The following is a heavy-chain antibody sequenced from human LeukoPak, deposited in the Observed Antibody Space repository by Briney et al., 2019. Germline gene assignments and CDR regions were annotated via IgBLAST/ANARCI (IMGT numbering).Heavy chain of an antibody. J-gene: IGHJ4*02. D-gene: IGHD3-10*01. CDR3: ARRRARNYYSSGTTDY. CDR1: GGSISSYY. CDR2: IYYSGST. Sequence: SETLSLTCTVSGGSISSYYWSWIRQPPGKGLEWIGYIYYSGSTNYNPSLKSRVTISVDTSKNQFSLKLSSVTAADTAVYYCARRRARNYYSSGTTDYWGQGTPVTVSS. V-gene: IGHV4-59*12.